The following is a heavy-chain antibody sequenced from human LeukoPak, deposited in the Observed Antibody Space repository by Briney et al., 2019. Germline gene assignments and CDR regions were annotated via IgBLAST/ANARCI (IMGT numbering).Heavy chain of an antibody. V-gene: IGHV4-38-2*01. CDR3: ARRLDSYSFDY. J-gene: IGHJ4*02. CDR2: MSHSGSP. Sequence: SETLSLTCAVSGYSISSGYYWGWIRQPPGEGLEWIGSMSHSGSPYYHPSLKSRVTISVDTSKNQFSLKLSSVTAADTAVYYCARRLDSYSFDYWGQGTLVTVSS. D-gene: IGHD2-21*02. CDR1: GYSISSGYY.